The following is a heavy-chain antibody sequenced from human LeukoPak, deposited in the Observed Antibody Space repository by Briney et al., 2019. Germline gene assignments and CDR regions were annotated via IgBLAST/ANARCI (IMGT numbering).Heavy chain of an antibody. D-gene: IGHD3-10*01. J-gene: IGHJ4*02. CDR1: GSTFSSYA. CDR3: ARGWDGYYGSGSYYPTN. Sequence: GGSLRLSCAASGSTFSSYAMSWVRQAPGKGLEWVSAIGGSGGSTYYADSVKGRFTISRGNSKNTLYLQMNSLRAEDTAVYYCARGWDGYYGSGSYYPTNWGQGTLVTVSS. CDR2: IGGSGGST. V-gene: IGHV3-23*01.